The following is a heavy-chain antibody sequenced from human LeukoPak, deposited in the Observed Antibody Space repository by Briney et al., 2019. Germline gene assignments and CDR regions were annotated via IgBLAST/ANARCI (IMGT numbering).Heavy chain of an antibody. V-gene: IGHV4-59*01. CDR3: ARGFRHSAVAGPY. J-gene: IGHJ4*02. Sequence: SETLSLTCTVSDGSISSYYWSWIRQPPGKGLEWIGFIYYSGSTNYNPSLKSRVTTSVDTSKNQFSLKLSSVTAADTAVYYCARGFRHSAVAGPYWGQGTLVTVSS. CDR2: IYYSGST. CDR1: DGSISSYY. D-gene: IGHD6-19*01.